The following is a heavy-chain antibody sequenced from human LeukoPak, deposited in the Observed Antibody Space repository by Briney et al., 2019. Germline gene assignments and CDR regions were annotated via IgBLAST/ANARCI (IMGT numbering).Heavy chain of an antibody. Sequence: RGSLRLSCAASGFTFSSYAMSWVRQAPGKGLEWVSGISGSGGSTYYAHSVKGRFTISRYNSKNTLYLQMNSLRAEDTAVYYCAKDSMIGDYYDSSGSDAFDIWGQGTMVTVSS. CDR2: ISGSGGST. V-gene: IGHV3-23*01. D-gene: IGHD3-22*01. CDR1: GFTFSSYA. CDR3: AKDSMIGDYYDSSGSDAFDI. J-gene: IGHJ3*02.